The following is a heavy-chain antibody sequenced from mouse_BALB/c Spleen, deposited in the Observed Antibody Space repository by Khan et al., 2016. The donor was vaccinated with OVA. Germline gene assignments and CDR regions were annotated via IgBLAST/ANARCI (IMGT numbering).Heavy chain of an antibody. CDR2: ISSGGDYT. Sequence: DVQLVESGGDLVKPGGSLKLSCAASGFTFSSYSMSWVLQTPDKRLEWVASISSGGDYTYYPDSVKGRFTISRDNAKNTLYLQMSDLKSEDTAMYYGADHLTGSVAYWGQGTLVTVSA. CDR1: GFTFSSYS. CDR3: ADHLTGSVAY. V-gene: IGHV5-6*01. J-gene: IGHJ3*01. D-gene: IGHD4-1*01.